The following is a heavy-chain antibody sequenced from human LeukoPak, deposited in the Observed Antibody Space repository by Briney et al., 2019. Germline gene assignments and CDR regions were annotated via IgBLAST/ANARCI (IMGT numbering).Heavy chain of an antibody. CDR2: IYPGDSDT. CDR3: ARFRSYNWNCVPY. CDR1: GYSFTSYW. Sequence: GESLKISCKGSGYSFTSYWIGWVRQMPGKGLEWMAIIYPGDSDTRYSPSFHDQVTISVDKSISTAYLQWSSLKASDTAMYYCARFRSYNWNCVPYWGQGTMVTVSS. J-gene: IGHJ3*01. V-gene: IGHV5-51*01. D-gene: IGHD1-7*01.